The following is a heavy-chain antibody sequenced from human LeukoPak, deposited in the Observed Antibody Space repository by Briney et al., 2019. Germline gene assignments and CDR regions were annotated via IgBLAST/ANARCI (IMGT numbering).Heavy chain of an antibody. CDR2: IYSGGST. J-gene: IGHJ4*02. CDR1: GFTVSSNY. CDR3: ARGPNYYYDSSGYPY. V-gene: IGHV3-53*01. Sequence: GGSLRLSCAASGFTVSSNYMSWVRQAPGKGLEWVSVIYSGGSTYYADSVKGRFTISRDNAKNSLYLQMNSLRAEDTAVYYCARGPNYYYDSSGYPYWGQGTLVTVSS. D-gene: IGHD3-22*01.